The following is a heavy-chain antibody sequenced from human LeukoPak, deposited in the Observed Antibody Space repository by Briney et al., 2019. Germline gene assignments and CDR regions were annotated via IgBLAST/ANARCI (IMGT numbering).Heavy chain of an antibody. CDR1: GFSFKNYE. V-gene: IGHV3-48*03. Sequence: GGSLRLSCAASGFSFKNYEMNWVRQVPGKGLEWISYISTTGGTIYYADSVKGRFTISRDNAQNSLYLQMSNLRVDDTAVYYCARDRCVPNKFEGDFDYWGQGTLVTVSS. CDR3: ARDRCVPNKFEGDFDY. J-gene: IGHJ4*02. D-gene: IGHD2-8*01. CDR2: ISTTGGTI.